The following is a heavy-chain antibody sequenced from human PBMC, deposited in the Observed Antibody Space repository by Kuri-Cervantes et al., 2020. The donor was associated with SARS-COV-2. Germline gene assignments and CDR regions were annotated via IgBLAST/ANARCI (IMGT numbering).Heavy chain of an antibody. J-gene: IGHJ5*02. V-gene: IGHV3-64*01. CDR3: ARDSREYCSSTSCSWFDP. CDR1: GFTFSSYA. D-gene: IGHD2-2*01. CDR2: ISSNGGST. Sequence: GESLRLSCAASGFTFSSYAMHWVRQAPGKGLEYVSAISSNGGSTYYANSVKGRFTISRDNSKNTLYLQMGSLRAEDMAVYYCARDSREYCSSTSCSWFDPWGQGTLVTVSS.